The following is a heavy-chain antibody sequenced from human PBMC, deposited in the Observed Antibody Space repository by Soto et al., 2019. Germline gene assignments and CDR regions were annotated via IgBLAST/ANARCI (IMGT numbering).Heavy chain of an antibody. Sequence: SETLSLTCTVPGGSISSGDYYWSWIRQPPGKGLEWIGYIYYSGSTYYNPSLKSRVTISVDTSKNQFSLKLSSVTAADTAVYYCARVVVLGGHFFDYWGQGTLVTVSS. CDR2: IYYSGST. V-gene: IGHV4-30-4*01. J-gene: IGHJ4*02. CDR3: ARVVVLGGHFFDY. CDR1: GGSISSGDYY. D-gene: IGHD3-16*01.